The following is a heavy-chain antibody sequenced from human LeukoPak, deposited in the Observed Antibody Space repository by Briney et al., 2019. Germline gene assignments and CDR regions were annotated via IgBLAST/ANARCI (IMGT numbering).Heavy chain of an antibody. V-gene: IGHV1-69*05. Sequence: PWASVKVSCKASGGIFSSYAISWVRQAPGQGLEWMGGIIPIFGTANYAQKFQGRVTITTDESTSTAYMELSSLRSEDTAVYYCARARHGDCSSTPPGCMDVWGKGTTVTVSS. CDR1: GGIFSSYA. J-gene: IGHJ6*03. CDR2: IIPIFGTA. D-gene: IGHD2-2*01. CDR3: ARARHGDCSSTPPGCMDV.